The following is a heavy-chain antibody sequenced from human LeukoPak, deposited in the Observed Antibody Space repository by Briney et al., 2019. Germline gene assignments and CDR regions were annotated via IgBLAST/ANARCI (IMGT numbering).Heavy chain of an antibody. Sequence: ASVKVSYKASGYTFTGYYMHWVRQAPGQGLEWMGWINPNSGGTNYAQKFQGRVTMTRDTSISTAYMELSRLRSDDTAVYYCARVTRLRQWFDPWGQGTLVTVSS. CDR2: INPNSGGT. CDR3: ARVTRLRQWFDP. CDR1: GYTFTGYY. D-gene: IGHD5-12*01. J-gene: IGHJ5*02. V-gene: IGHV1-2*02.